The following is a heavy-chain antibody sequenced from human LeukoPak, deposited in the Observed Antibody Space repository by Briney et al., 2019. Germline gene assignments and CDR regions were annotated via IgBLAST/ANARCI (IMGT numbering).Heavy chain of an antibody. CDR3: AKYYDILTGYFGY. V-gene: IGHV3-30*18. CDR1: GFTFSSYG. CDR2: ISYDGSNK. J-gene: IGHJ4*02. Sequence: GGSLRLSCAASGFTFSSYGMHWVRQAPGKGLEWVAVISYDGSNKYYADSVKGRFTISRDNSKNTLYLQMNSLRAEDTAVYYCAKYYDILTGYFGYWGQGTLVTVSS. D-gene: IGHD3-9*01.